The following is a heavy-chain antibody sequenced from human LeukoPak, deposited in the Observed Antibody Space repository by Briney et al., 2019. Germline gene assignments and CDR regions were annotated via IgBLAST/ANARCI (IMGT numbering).Heavy chain of an antibody. CDR2: INHSGST. Sequence: PSETLSLTCAVYGGSFSGYYWSWIRQPPGKGLEWIGEINHSGSTNYNPSLKSRVTISVDTSKNQFSLKLSPVTAADTAVYYCARGRGYCSSTSCPRYYFDYWGQGTLVTVSS. D-gene: IGHD2-2*01. CDR3: ARGRGYCSSTSCPRYYFDY. J-gene: IGHJ4*02. V-gene: IGHV4-34*01. CDR1: GGSFSGYY.